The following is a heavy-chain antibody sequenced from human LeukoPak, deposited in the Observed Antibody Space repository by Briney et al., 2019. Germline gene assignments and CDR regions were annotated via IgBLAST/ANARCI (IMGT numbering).Heavy chain of an antibody. D-gene: IGHD3-10*01. J-gene: IGHJ2*01. CDR2: IYTSGST. V-gene: IGHV4-4*07. CDR3: ARAVLLWFGELAYFDL. CDR1: VGSISSYY. Sequence: SETLSLACTVSVGSISSYYWFWIRQPAGKGLEWIGRIYTSGSTNYNPSLKSRVTISVDTSKNQFSLKLSSVTAADTAVYYCARAVLLWFGELAYFDLWGRGTLVTVSS.